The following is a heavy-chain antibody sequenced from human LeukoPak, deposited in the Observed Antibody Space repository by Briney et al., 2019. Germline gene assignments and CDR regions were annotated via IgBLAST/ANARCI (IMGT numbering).Heavy chain of an antibody. CDR1: GFTFSSHW. D-gene: IGHD3-22*01. Sequence: GGSLRLSCAASGFTFSSHWMHWVRQAPGKGLEWVSAISGSDGSTYYADSVKGRFTISRDNSKNTLYLQMNSLRAEDTAVYYCAKAGGNIYYDSSGYKHDYWGQGTLVTVSS. V-gene: IGHV3-23*01. CDR2: ISGSDGST. CDR3: AKAGGNIYYDSSGYKHDY. J-gene: IGHJ4*02.